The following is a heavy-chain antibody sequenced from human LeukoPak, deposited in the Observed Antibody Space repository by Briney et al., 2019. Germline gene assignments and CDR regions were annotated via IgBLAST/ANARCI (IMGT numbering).Heavy chain of an antibody. CDR2: INHSGST. CDR3: ARGHIVAVPAAIPGSMFDP. Sequence: SETLSLTCAVYGGSFSGYYWSWIRQPPGKGLEWIGEINHSGSTNYNPSLESRVTISVDTSKNQFSLKLSSVTAADTAVYYCARGHIVAVPAAIPGSMFDPWGQGTLVTVSS. J-gene: IGHJ5*02. V-gene: IGHV4-34*01. CDR1: GGSFSGYY. D-gene: IGHD2-2*01.